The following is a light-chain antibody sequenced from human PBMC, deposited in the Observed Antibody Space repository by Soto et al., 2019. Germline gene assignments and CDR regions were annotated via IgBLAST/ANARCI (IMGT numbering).Light chain of an antibody. CDR2: GAS. CDR3: QQRSNWRELT. V-gene: IGKV3-15*01. CDR1: QSISSS. Sequence: EIVMTQSPATLSVSPGERATLSCRASQSISSSLAWYQQKPGQAPRLLIYGASTRATGIPARFSGSGSGTEFTLTISSLQSEDFAVYYCQQRSNWRELTFGGGTKVEIK. J-gene: IGKJ4*01.